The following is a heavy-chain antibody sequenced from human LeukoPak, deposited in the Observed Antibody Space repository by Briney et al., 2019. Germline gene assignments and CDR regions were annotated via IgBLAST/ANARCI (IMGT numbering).Heavy chain of an antibody. CDR1: GVSISRSSYY. CDR2: IYYSGST. J-gene: IGHJ4*02. V-gene: IGHV4-39*07. Sequence: SETLSLTCTVSGVSISRSSYYWGWVRQPPGKRLEWIGGIYYSGSTYYNPSLKSRVIISVDTSKNHFSLNLTSVTAADTAVYYCVRDLEMATLRRIDTDYWGQGALVTVSS. D-gene: IGHD5-24*01. CDR3: VRDLEMATLRRIDTDY.